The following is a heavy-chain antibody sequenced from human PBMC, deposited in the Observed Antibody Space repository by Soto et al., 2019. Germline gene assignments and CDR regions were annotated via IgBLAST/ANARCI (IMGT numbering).Heavy chain of an antibody. Sequence: LSLTCTVSGASSSSYDWTWIRQPAGKGLEWIGRIYTTESPNYNPSLKSRVSMSLDTSKNQFSLKVTSVTAADTAVYYCARQGFHYYYGMDVWGQGTTVTVSS. CDR2: IYTTESP. J-gene: IGHJ6*02. CDR3: ARQGFHYYYGMDV. CDR1: GASSSSYD. V-gene: IGHV4-4*07.